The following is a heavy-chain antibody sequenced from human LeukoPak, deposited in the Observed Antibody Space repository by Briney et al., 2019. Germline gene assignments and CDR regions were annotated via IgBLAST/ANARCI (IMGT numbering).Heavy chain of an antibody. D-gene: IGHD2-15*01. Sequence: PGGSLRLSCAASGFPLRNYWMSWVRQAPGKGLEWVAYIKQDGSEKSCVDSVKGRFTISRDTSKNTLYLQMNSLRAEDTAVYYCASRHCSGGGCYFAGADPFDYWGQGTLVTVSS. J-gene: IGHJ4*02. CDR1: GFPLRNYW. CDR3: ASRHCSGGGCYFAGADPFDY. V-gene: IGHV3-7*03. CDR2: IKQDGSEK.